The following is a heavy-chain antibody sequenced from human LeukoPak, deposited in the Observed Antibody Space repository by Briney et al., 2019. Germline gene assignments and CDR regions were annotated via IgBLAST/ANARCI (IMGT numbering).Heavy chain of an antibody. V-gene: IGHV4-31*03. D-gene: IGHD3-3*01. J-gene: IGHJ4*02. Sequence: SETPSLTCTVSGGSISSGGYYWSWLRQHPGKGLEWIGYIYYSGSTYYNPSLKSRVTISVDTSKNQFSLKLSSVTAADTAVYYCAIYAYDFWSGHRYFDYWGQGTLVTVSS. CDR2: IYYSGST. CDR1: GGSISSGGYY. CDR3: AIYAYDFWSGHRYFDY.